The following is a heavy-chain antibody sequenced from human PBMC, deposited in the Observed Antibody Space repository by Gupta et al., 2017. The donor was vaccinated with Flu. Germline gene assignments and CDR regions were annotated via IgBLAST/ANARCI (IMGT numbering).Heavy chain of an antibody. CDR3: ARVTRSSTSVYYYGMDV. J-gene: IGHJ6*02. CDR2: MNPNSGNT. CDR1: GYTFTSYD. V-gene: IGHV1-8*01. D-gene: IGHD2-2*01. Sequence: QVQLVQSGAEVKKPGASVKVSCKASGYTFTSYDINWVRQATGQGLEWMGWMNPNSGNTGYAQKFQGRVTMTRNTSISTAYMELSSLRSEDTAVYYCARVTRSSTSVYYYGMDVWGQGTTVTVSS.